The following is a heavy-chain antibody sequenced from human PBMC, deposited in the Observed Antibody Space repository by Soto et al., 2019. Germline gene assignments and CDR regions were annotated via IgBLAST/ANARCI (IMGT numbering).Heavy chain of an antibody. CDR2: MNPGSGGT. Sequence: ASVKVSCKASGYTFTSYGISWVRQATGQGLEWMGWMNPGSGGTGYAQKFQGRVTMTRDISIATAYMELSSLRSDDTAIYYCARMATFGSLNWFDPWGQGTLVTVSS. CDR3: ARMATFGSLNWFDP. CDR1: GYTFTSYG. J-gene: IGHJ5*02. D-gene: IGHD3-16*01. V-gene: IGHV1-8*02.